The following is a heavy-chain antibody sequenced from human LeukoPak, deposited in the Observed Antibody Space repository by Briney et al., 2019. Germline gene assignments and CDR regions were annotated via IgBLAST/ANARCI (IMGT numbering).Heavy chain of an antibody. D-gene: IGHD3-10*01. CDR2: IYSGGST. J-gene: IGHJ5*02. CDR3: ARDWYYYGSGVKWFDP. CDR1: GFTVSSNY. V-gene: IGHV3-66*01. Sequence: GGPLRLSCAASGFTVSSNYMSWVRQAPGKGLEWVSVIYSGGSTYYADSVKGRFTISRDNSKNTLYLQMNSLRAEDTAVYYCARDWYYYGSGVKWFDPWGQGTLVTVSS.